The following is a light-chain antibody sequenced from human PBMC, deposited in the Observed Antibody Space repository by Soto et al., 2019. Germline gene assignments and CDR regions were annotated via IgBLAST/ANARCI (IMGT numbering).Light chain of an antibody. V-gene: IGKV3-15*01. J-gene: IGKJ4*01. Sequence: EIVMTQSPATLSVSPGERATLSCRASQSISSNLAWYQQKSGQAPRLLIYGASTRATGIPARFSGSGSGTEVTLTISSLQSEDCAVYYCQNDNKWPPLTFGGGTKVEFK. CDR3: QNDNKWPPLT. CDR1: QSISSN. CDR2: GAS.